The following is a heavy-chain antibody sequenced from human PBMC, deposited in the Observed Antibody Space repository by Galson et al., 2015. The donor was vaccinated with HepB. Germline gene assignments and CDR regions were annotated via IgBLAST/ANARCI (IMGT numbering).Heavy chain of an antibody. V-gene: IGHV3-72*01. CDR3: TRLGGYFEPIDY. J-gene: IGHJ4*02. Sequence: SLRLSCAASGFIFSDHYMDWVRQVLGKGLEWVGRSRDKANSYTTEYAASVKGRFTISRDISKNSLYLQMNSLKTEDTAVYYCTRLGGYFEPIDYWGQGTLVTVSS. CDR2: SRDKANSYTT. CDR1: GFIFSDHY. D-gene: IGHD2/OR15-2a*01.